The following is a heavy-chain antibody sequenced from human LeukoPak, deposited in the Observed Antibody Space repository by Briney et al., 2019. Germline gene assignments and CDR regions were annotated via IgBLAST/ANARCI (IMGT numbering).Heavy chain of an antibody. Sequence: GASVTVSCKASGYTFTSYGISWVRQAPGQGLEWMGWISAYNGNTNYAQKFQGRVTITADESTSTAYMELSSLRSEDTAVYYCARDKDSWDSGSGYYLGAFDIWGQGTMVTVSS. CDR1: GYTFTSYG. J-gene: IGHJ3*02. CDR2: ISAYNGNT. CDR3: ARDKDSWDSGSGYYLGAFDI. D-gene: IGHD3-22*01. V-gene: IGHV1-18*01.